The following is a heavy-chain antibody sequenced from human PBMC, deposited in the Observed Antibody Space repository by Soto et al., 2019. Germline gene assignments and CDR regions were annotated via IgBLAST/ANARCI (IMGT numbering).Heavy chain of an antibody. J-gene: IGHJ3*02. D-gene: IGHD1-7*01. CDR3: ARRNWNYGAFDI. CDR1: GFTFSSYA. V-gene: IGHV3-23*01. Sequence: GGSLRLSCAASGFTFSSYAMSWVRQAPWKGLEWVSGISGSGSSTYYADSVKGRFTIARDNSKNTLYLQVNSLRADDTAVYYCARRNWNYGAFDIWGQGTMVTVSS. CDR2: ISGSGSST.